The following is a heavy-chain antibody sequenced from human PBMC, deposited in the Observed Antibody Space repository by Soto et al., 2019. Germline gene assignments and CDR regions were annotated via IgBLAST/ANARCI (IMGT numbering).Heavy chain of an antibody. CDR3: ARSIVMVTALDY. J-gene: IGHJ4*02. CDR1: GYTFTSYA. V-gene: IGHV1-3*05. CDR2: INAGNGNT. D-gene: IGHD2-21*02. Sequence: QVQLVRSGAEEKKPGASVKVSCKASGYTFTSYAMHWVRQAPGQRLEWMGWINAGNGNTKYSQKFQGRVTITRDTSASSADMELSSLRSEDTAVYYCARSIVMVTALDYWGQGTLVTVSS.